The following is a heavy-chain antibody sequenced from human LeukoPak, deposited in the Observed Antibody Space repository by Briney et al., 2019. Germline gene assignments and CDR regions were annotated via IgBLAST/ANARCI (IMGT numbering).Heavy chain of an antibody. CDR3: ARDSSGPAF. V-gene: IGHV3-53*01. J-gene: IGHJ4*02. CDR1: GFTVSNNY. D-gene: IGHD6-19*01. CDR2: IYSDGGT. Sequence: GGSLRLSCAASGFTVSNNYMSWVRQAPGKGLEWVSVIYSDGGTFYSDSVKGRFIISRDYSKNTLYLQMNSLRADDTAVYYCARDSSGPAFWGQGTLVTVSS.